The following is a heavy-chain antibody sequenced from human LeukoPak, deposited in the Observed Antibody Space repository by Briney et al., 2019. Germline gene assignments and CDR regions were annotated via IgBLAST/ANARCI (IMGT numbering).Heavy chain of an antibody. Sequence: GESLKIPWKGSGYSFTSYWIGWVRQVPGKGLEWMGIKYPGYSVTRYSPSFQGQVTISADKHISTADLQWSSLKDSDTAMYYCWRLGSSGWYLDYWGQGPLVTVSS. CDR3: WRLGSSGWYLDY. CDR2: KYPGYSVT. D-gene: IGHD6-19*01. CDR1: GYSFTSYW. V-gene: IGHV5-51*01. J-gene: IGHJ4*02.